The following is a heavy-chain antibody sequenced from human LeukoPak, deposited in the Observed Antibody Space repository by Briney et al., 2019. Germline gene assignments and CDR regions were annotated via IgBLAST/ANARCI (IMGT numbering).Heavy chain of an antibody. V-gene: IGHV3-23*01. CDR2: MCGSAGCT. D-gene: IGHD3-22*01. Sequence: GGSLRLSCAASGFTFNIYAMSWVRQAPGKGLEWVASMCGSAGCTYYADSVKGRFTISRDNSKNILYLQMNSLRAEDTAIYYCARDRPNYYESNGHHYRRDGDHWGQGTLVTVSS. CDR1: GFTFNIYA. CDR3: ARDRPNYYESNGHHYRRDGDH. J-gene: IGHJ5*02.